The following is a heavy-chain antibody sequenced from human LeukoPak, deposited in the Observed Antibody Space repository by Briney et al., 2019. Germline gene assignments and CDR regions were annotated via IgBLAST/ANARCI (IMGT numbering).Heavy chain of an antibody. CDR2: IYYRGST. CDR1: GGSVSSGGYY. CDR3: ARVKDLTFDI. J-gene: IGHJ3*02. V-gene: IGHV4-61*08. Sequence: SETLSLTCTVSGGSVSSGGYYWSWIRQPPGKGLEWIGYIYYRGSTNYNPSLESRVTTSVETSKNQFSLKLSSVTAADTAFYYCARVKDLTFDIWGQGTMVTVSS.